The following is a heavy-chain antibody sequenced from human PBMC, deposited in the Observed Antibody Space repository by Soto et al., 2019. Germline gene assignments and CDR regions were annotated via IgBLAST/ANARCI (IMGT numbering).Heavy chain of an antibody. Sequence: RASVKGSCKASGVTFSSYAISWVRQAPVQGLEWMGGIIPIFGTANYAQKFQGRVTITADKSTSAAYMELSSLRSEDTAVYYCARDRTMVRGTYNWFDPWGQGTLVTVSS. CDR1: GVTFSSYA. D-gene: IGHD3-10*01. CDR3: ARDRTMVRGTYNWFDP. V-gene: IGHV1-69*06. CDR2: IIPIFGTA. J-gene: IGHJ5*02.